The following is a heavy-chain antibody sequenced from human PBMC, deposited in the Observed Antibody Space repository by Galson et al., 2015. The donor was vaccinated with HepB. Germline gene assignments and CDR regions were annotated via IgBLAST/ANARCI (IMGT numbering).Heavy chain of an antibody. Sequence: SLRLSCAASGFTFSSYSMNWVRQAPGKGLEWVSSISSSSSYIYYADSVKGRFTISRDNAKNSLYLQMNSLRAEDTAVYYCARVDYDIRTPDYWGQGTLVTVSS. V-gene: IGHV3-21*01. CDR1: GFTFSSYS. CDR3: ARVDYDIRTPDY. D-gene: IGHD3-9*01. CDR2: ISSSSSYI. J-gene: IGHJ4*02.